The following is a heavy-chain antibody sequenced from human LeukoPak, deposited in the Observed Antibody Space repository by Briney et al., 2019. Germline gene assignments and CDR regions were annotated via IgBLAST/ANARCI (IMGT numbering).Heavy chain of an antibody. J-gene: IGHJ5*02. V-gene: IGHV4-59*01. CDR3: ARANLSPWIQLWIGANWFDP. CDR2: IYYSGST. D-gene: IGHD5-18*01. CDR1: GGSISSYY. Sequence: SETLSLTCTVSGGSISSYYWSWIRQPPGKGLEWIGYIYYSGSTNYNPSLKSRVTISVGTSKNQFSLKLSSVTAADTAVYYCARANLSPWIQLWIGANWFDPWGQGTLVTVSS.